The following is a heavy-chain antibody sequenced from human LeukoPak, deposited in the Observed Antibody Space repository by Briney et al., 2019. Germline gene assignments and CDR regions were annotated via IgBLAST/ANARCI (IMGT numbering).Heavy chain of an antibody. Sequence: ASVKVSCKASGYTFTSYGISWVRQAPGQGLEWMGWISAYNGNTNYAQKLQGRVTMTTDTSTSTAYMEPRSLRSDDTAVYYCARAYCGGDCYSNYYYMDVWGKGTTVTVSS. CDR3: ARAYCGGDCYSNYYYMDV. D-gene: IGHD2-21*02. CDR1: GYTFTSYG. CDR2: ISAYNGNT. J-gene: IGHJ6*03. V-gene: IGHV1-18*01.